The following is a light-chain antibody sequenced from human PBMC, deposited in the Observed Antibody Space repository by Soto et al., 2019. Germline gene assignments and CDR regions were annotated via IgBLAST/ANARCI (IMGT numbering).Light chain of an antibody. CDR2: GAS. CDR1: KSVSSN. V-gene: IGKV3-15*01. Sequence: EIVMTQSPATLSVSPGERATLSCRASKSVSSNLAWYQQKPGQAPRLLIYGASTRATGIPARFSGSGSGTEFTLTISILQSEEFAVYYCQQYNNWPPLTFGGGTKVEIK. CDR3: QQYNNWPPLT. J-gene: IGKJ4*01.